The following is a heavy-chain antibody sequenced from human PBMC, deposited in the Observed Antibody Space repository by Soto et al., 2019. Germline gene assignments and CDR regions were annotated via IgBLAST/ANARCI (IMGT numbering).Heavy chain of an antibody. D-gene: IGHD6-13*01. Sequence: GESLKISCSGSGYSFPSYWINWVRQMPGKGLEWMGIIYPGDSDTRYSPSFQGQVTISADKSISTAYLQWRSLKASDTAMYYCAGHHGSPGSYYGMDVWGQGTTVTVSS. CDR1: GYSFPSYW. V-gene: IGHV5-51*01. CDR2: IYPGDSDT. CDR3: AGHHGSPGSYYGMDV. J-gene: IGHJ6*02.